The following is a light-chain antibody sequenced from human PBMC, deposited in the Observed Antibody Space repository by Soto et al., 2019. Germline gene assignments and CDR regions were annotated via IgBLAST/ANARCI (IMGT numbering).Light chain of an antibody. CDR2: DAP. Sequence: DIQMTQSPSTLSASVGDRVTITFRASQSIGRFLAWYQHQPGKAPKLLIYDAPTLESGVPSRFSGTGSGTEFTFSITSLQPEDFGTYYCQQCYMGWTFGQGTKVHIK. V-gene: IGKV1-5*01. J-gene: IGKJ1*01. CDR1: QSIGRF. CDR3: QQCYMGWT.